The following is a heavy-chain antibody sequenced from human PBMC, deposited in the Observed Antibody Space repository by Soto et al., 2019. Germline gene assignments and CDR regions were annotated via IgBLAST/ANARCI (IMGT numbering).Heavy chain of an antibody. CDR3: TRVETTPFDY. CDR2: IRSKASAYAT. CDR1: GFTFSGSA. D-gene: IGHD1-26*01. Sequence: PAGSLRLSCAASGFTFSGSAIHWVRQASGKGLEWVGRIRSKASAYATGYAASVKGRFTISRDDSRNTAYLQMNSLKTEDTAVYYCTRVETTPFDYWGQGSLVTVSS. V-gene: IGHV3-73*01. J-gene: IGHJ4*02.